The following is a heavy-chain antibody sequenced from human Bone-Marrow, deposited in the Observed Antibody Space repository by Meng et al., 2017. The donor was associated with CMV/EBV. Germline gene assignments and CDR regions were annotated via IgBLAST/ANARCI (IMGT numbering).Heavy chain of an antibody. D-gene: IGHD2-2*01. CDR1: GFSFSDYY. CDR3: AREPASRNFDY. J-gene: IGHJ4*02. V-gene: IGHV3-11*04. CDR2: ISSSGSAI. Sequence: GESLKISCAASGFSFSDYYMSWIRQAPGKGLEWVSYISSSGSAIYYTDSVKGRFTISRDNAKNSLYLQMNSLSAEDTAVYYCAREPASRNFDYWGQGTLVTVSS.